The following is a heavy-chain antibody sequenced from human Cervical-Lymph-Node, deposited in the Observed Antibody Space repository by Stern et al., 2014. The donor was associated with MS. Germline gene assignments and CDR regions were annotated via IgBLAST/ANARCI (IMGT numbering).Heavy chain of an antibody. Sequence: EVQLVESGGVVVQPGGSLRLSCVVSGFKFDDYTMHWVRQAPGKGLEWVSLINWDSDTTYYADSVKGRFTISRDNSKNSPYLQMNSLRTEDSALYYCAKDRGSGFDYIHYWGQGTLVTVSS. D-gene: IGHD5-12*01. CDR1: GFKFDDYT. CDR2: INWDSDTT. V-gene: IGHV3-43*01. CDR3: AKDRGSGFDYIHY. J-gene: IGHJ4*02.